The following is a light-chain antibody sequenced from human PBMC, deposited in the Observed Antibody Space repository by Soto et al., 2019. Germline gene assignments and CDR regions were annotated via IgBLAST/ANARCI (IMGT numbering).Light chain of an antibody. CDR2: DVS. CDR3: YSYAGAYTWV. CDR1: SSDVGAYNY. J-gene: IGLJ3*02. V-gene: IGLV2-11*01. Sequence: QSVLTQPRSVSGSPGQSVTISCTGTSSDVGAYNYVSWYQQHPGKAPKLIISDVSKWPSGVPDRFSGSKSGNTASLTISGLQAEDEGDYYCYSYAGAYTWVFGGGTKLTVL.